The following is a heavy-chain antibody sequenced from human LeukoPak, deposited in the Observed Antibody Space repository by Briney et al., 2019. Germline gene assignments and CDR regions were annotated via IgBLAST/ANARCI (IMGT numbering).Heavy chain of an antibody. Sequence: GGSLRLSCAASGFTFSGSAMHWVRQASGKGLEWVGRIRSKANSYATAYAASVKGRFTISRDDSKNTAHLQMNSLKTEDTAVYYCTRQDSSGQPLRFDLWGRGTLVTVSS. CDR3: TRQDSSGQPLRFDL. D-gene: IGHD3-22*01. J-gene: IGHJ2*01. CDR2: IRSKANSYAT. V-gene: IGHV3-73*01. CDR1: GFTFSGSA.